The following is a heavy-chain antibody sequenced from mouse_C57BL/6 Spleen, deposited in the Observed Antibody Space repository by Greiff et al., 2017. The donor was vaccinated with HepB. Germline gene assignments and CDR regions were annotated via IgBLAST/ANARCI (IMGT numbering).Heavy chain of an antibody. D-gene: IGHD1-1*01. CDR1: GYTFTDYE. V-gene: IGHV1-15*01. CDR3: TGHGFLTVDY. CDR2: IDPETGGT. Sequence: VQLQQSGAELVRPGASVTLSCKASGYTFTDYEMHWVKQTPVHGLEWIGAIDPETGGTAYNQKFKGKDILTSDKSSSTAYMERRSLTSEDAAVSYCTGHGFLTVDYWGQGTTLTVSS. J-gene: IGHJ2*01.